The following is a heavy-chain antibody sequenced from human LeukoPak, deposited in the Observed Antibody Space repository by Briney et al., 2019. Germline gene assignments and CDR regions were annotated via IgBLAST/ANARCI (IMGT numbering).Heavy chain of an antibody. J-gene: IGHJ6*02. Sequence: PGGSLRLSCAASGFSFSTYYMHWVRQAPGRGLEWVSLISGDGVATYYGASLKGRFTISRDNSKNSLYLQMNSLRVEDTALYYCAKGNGDFSHFYNGMDVWGRGTTVTVSS. CDR2: ISGDGVAT. CDR3: AKGNGDFSHFYNGMDV. D-gene: IGHD4-17*01. CDR1: GFSFSTYY. V-gene: IGHV3-43*02.